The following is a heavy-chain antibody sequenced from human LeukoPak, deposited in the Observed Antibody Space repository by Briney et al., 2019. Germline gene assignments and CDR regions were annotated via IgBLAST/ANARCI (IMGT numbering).Heavy chain of an antibody. V-gene: IGHV3-48*04. CDR2: ISSSGRTI. Sequence: GGSLRLSCAASGFIISTHGMHWVRQAPGKGLEWVSYISSSGRTIYSADSVKGRFTISRDNAKNSLYLQMNSLRAEDPAVYYCARDQVVPAAIYSDYWGQGTLVTVSS. D-gene: IGHD2-2*01. J-gene: IGHJ4*02. CDR3: ARDQVVPAAIYSDY. CDR1: GFIISTHG.